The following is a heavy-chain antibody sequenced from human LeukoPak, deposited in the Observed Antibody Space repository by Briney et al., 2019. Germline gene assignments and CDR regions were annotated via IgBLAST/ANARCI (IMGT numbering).Heavy chain of an antibody. CDR1: GYTFTNYG. Sequence: ASVKVSCKASGYTFTNYGITWVRQAPGQGLEWMGWISVYNDNTNYAQNLQGRVTMTRDTSTSTASMELRSLRSDDTAVYYCARDRIHYYSGSGNVMDVWGQGTTVTVSS. V-gene: IGHV1-18*01. CDR2: ISVYNDNT. J-gene: IGHJ6*02. CDR3: ARDRIHYYSGSGNVMDV. D-gene: IGHD3-10*01.